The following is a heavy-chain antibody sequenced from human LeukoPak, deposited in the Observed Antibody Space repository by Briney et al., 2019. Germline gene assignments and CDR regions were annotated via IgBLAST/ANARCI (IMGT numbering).Heavy chain of an antibody. CDR2: ISSSGST. J-gene: IGHJ3*02. D-gene: IGHD3-22*01. V-gene: IGHV4-61*02. Sequence: SETLSLTCTVSGDSISSGDYYWSWIRQPAGKGLEWIGRISSSGSTNYNPSLKSRVTISVDTSKNQFSLKLSSVTAADTAVYYCARDRPYYYDSSAEDDAFDIWGQGTMVTVSS. CDR3: ARDRPYYYDSSAEDDAFDI. CDR1: GDSISSGDYY.